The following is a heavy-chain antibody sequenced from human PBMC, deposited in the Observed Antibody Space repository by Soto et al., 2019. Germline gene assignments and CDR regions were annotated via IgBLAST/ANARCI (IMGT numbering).Heavy chain of an antibody. Sequence: ASVKVSCKASGGTFSSYAISWVRQAPGQGLEWMGWINAGNGNTKYSQKFQGRVTITRDTSASTAYMELSSLRSEDTAVYYCAREQVAGDAFDIWGQGTMVTVSS. CDR1: GGTFSSYA. V-gene: IGHV1-3*01. CDR3: AREQVAGDAFDI. D-gene: IGHD2-15*01. J-gene: IGHJ3*02. CDR2: INAGNGNT.